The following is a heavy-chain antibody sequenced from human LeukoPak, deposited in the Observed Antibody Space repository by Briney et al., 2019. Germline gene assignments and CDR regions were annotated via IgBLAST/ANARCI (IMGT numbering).Heavy chain of an antibody. CDR2: ISDSGGNT. CDR3: AKDRGWYVDGWFDP. D-gene: IGHD6-19*01. Sequence: PGGSVRLSCAASGFTFSSYAMSWVRQAPGEGLEWVSAISDSGGNTYYADSVKGRLTNSRDNSKNTLYLQMNSLRAEDTAVYYCAKDRGWYVDGWFDPWRQATLVTVSS. J-gene: IGHJ5*02. V-gene: IGHV3-23*01. CDR1: GFTFSSYA.